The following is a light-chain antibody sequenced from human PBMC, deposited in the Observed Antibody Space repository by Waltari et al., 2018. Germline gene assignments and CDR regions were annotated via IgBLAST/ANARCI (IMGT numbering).Light chain of an antibody. V-gene: IGLV3-19*01. CDR1: SLGTYF. CDR2: GEN. J-gene: IGLJ3*02. CDR3: QSRDSSANGV. Sequence: SSELTQDPAVSVALGQTVSITCQGDSLGTYFATWYQQKPGQAPVLVFYGENNRPSGIPDRFSASRSGNTASLIITGAQAEDEADYYCQSRDSSANGVFGGGTKLTVL.